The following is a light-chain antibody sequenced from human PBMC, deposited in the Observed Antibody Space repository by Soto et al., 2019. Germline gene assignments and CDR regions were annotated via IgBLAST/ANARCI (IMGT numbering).Light chain of an antibody. Sequence: EIVLTQSPATLSLSPGERATLSCRASQSVSSYFAWYQQKPGQAPRLLIYDASNRATGIPARFSGSGSGTDFTLTFSSLEPEDFAVYYCQQRSNWPVTFGQGTKVDIK. J-gene: IGKJ1*01. CDR3: QQRSNWPVT. CDR1: QSVSSY. CDR2: DAS. V-gene: IGKV3-11*01.